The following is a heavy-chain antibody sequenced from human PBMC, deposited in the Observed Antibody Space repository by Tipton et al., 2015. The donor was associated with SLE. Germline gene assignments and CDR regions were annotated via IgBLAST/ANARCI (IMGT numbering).Heavy chain of an antibody. J-gene: IGHJ4*02. CDR1: GFTVSSNY. CDR3: ARDRVGATDY. CDR2: IYSGGST. Sequence: SLRLSCAASGFTVSSNYMSWVRPAPGKGLEWVSVIYSGGSTYYADSVKGRFTISRDNSKNTLYLQMNSLRAEDTAVYYCARDRVGATDYWGQGTLVTVSS. V-gene: IGHV3-66*02. D-gene: IGHD1-26*01.